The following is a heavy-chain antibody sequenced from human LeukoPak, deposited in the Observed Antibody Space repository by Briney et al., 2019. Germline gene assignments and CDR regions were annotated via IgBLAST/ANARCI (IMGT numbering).Heavy chain of an antibody. V-gene: IGHV7-4-1*02. D-gene: IGHD4-17*01. CDR2: INTNTGNP. Sequence: ASVKVSCKASGYTFTSYAIHWVRQAPGQGLEWMGWINTNTGNPMYAQGFTGRFVFSLDTSVSTAYLQISSLKAEDTAVYYCARGETLTTVIHWGQGTLVTVSS. J-gene: IGHJ4*02. CDR1: GYTFTSYA. CDR3: ARGETLTTVIH.